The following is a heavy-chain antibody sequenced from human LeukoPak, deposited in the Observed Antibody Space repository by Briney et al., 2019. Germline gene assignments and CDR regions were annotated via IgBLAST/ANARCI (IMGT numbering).Heavy chain of an antibody. V-gene: IGHV1-18*01. Sequence: ASVKVSCKASGDTFTSYAITWVRQAPGQGLEWMGWISAYNGNTNYAQKLQGRVTMTTDTSTSTAYMELRSLRSDDTAVYYCARVRSLYYYYYMDVWGKGTTVTVSS. CDR2: ISAYNGNT. CDR3: ARVRSLYYYYYMDV. CDR1: GDTFTSYA. D-gene: IGHD6-6*01. J-gene: IGHJ6*03.